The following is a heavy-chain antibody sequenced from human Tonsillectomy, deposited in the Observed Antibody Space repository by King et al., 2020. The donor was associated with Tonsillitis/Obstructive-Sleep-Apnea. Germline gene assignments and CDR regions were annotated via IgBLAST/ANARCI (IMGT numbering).Heavy chain of an antibody. CDR2: INHSRST. D-gene: IGHD2-2*02. Sequence: VQLQQWGAGLLKPSETLSLTCAVYGGSFSGYYWSWIRQPPGKGLEWSGEINHSRSTNYNPSLKSRVTISVDTSKNQFSLKLSSVTAAVTAVYYFARVNQLPYQTVWFDPWGQGTLVTVSS. V-gene: IGHV4-34*01. CDR1: GGSFSGYY. J-gene: IGHJ5*02. CDR3: ARVNQLPYQTVWFDP.